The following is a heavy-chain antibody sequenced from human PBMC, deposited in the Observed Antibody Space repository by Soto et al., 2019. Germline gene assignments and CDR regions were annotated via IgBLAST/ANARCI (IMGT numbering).Heavy chain of an antibody. CDR2: IYYSGST. Sequence: QLQLQESGPGLVKPSETLSLTCTVSGGSISSSSYYWGWIRQPPGKGLEWIGSIYYSGSTYYTPLLTSPVAISVDTSKNQFSLKLRSVTAADTAVYYCATYSSSWYVVYWGQGTLVTVSS. J-gene: IGHJ4*02. CDR3: ATYSSSWYVVY. CDR1: GGSISSSSYY. D-gene: IGHD6-13*01. V-gene: IGHV4-39*01.